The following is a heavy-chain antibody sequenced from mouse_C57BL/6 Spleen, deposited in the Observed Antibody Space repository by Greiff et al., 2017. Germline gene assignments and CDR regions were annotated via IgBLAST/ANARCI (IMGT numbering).Heavy chain of an antibody. CDR1: GYSFTGYY. Sequence: EVQLQQSGPELVKPGASVKISCKASGYSFTGYYMNWVKQSPEKSLEWIGEINPSTGGTTYNQKFKAKATLTVDKSSSTAYMQLKSLTSEDSAVYYCARYGSNYPYYAMDYWGQGTSVTVSS. J-gene: IGHJ4*01. V-gene: IGHV1-42*01. D-gene: IGHD2-5*01. CDR3: ARYGSNYPYYAMDY. CDR2: INPSTGGT.